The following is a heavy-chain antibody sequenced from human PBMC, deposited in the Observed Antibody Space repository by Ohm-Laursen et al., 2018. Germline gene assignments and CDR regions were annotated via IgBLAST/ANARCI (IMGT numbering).Heavy chain of an antibody. V-gene: IGHV3-48*03. CDR1: GFTFSSYE. Sequence: SLRLSCTASGFTFSSYEMNWVRQAPGKGLEWVSYISSSSRTIYYADSVKGRFTISRDNAKNSLYLQMKSLRAEDTAVYYCAREYSSSSGRAFDIWGQGTMVTVSS. CDR2: ISSSSRTI. J-gene: IGHJ3*02. CDR3: AREYSSSSGRAFDI. D-gene: IGHD6-6*01.